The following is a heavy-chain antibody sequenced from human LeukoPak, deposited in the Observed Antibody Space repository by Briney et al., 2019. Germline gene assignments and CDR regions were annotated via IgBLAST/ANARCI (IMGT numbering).Heavy chain of an antibody. Sequence: SQTLSLTCAISGDSVSSNSAAWNWIRQSPSRGLEWLGRTYYRSKWYNDYAISVKSRITINPDTSKNQFSLKLSSVTAADTAVYYCARSYYYDSRLDGFDIWGQGTMVTVSS. CDR3: ARSYYYDSRLDGFDI. J-gene: IGHJ3*02. V-gene: IGHV6-1*01. CDR2: TYYRSKWYN. CDR1: GDSVSSNSAA. D-gene: IGHD3-22*01.